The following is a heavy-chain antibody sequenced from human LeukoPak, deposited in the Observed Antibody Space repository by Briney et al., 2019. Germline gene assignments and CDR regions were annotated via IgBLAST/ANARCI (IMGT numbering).Heavy chain of an antibody. CDR2: IIPIFGTA. J-gene: IGHJ5*02. Sequence: GASVKVSCKASGGTFTSYAISWVRQPPGQGLEGMGRIIPIFGTANYAQKFQGRVTITTDESTSTAYMGLSSLRSEDTAVYYCAREAGEVVAAIASWFDPWGQGTLVTVSS. CDR1: GGTFTSYA. CDR3: AREAGEVVAAIASWFDP. V-gene: IGHV1-69*05. D-gene: IGHD2-15*01.